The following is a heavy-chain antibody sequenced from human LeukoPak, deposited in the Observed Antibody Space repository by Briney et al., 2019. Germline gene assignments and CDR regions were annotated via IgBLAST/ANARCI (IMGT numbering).Heavy chain of an antibody. CDR3: ARDRRMATRLWTPTDY. Sequence: PGGSLRLSCAASGFTFSSYEMNWVRQAPGKGLEWVSYISSSGRTIYYADSVKGRFTISRDNARNSLYLQMNSLRAEDTAVYYCARDRRMATRLWTPTDYWGQGTLVTVSS. J-gene: IGHJ4*02. V-gene: IGHV3-48*03. CDR1: GFTFSSYE. D-gene: IGHD6-6*01. CDR2: ISSSGRTI.